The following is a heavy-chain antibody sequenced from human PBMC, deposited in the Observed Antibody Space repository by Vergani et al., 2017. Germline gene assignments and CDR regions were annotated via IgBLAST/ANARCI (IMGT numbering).Heavy chain of an antibody. Sequence: VQLVESGGGEVQPGRSLRLSCSAAGFPFSDYGMSWVRQAPGKGLEWVSGINWNGGSTGYADSVKGRFTISRDNAKNSLYLQMNSLRAEDTALYYCARGVPGDDPGLDYWGQGTLVTVSS. CDR2: INWNGGST. CDR3: ARGVPGDDPGLDY. J-gene: IGHJ4*02. D-gene: IGHD1-14*01. V-gene: IGHV3-20*04. CDR1: GFPFSDYG.